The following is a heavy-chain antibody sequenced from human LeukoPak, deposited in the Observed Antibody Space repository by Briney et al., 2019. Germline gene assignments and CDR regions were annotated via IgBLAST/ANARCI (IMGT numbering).Heavy chain of an antibody. J-gene: IGHJ4*02. V-gene: IGHV4-59*08. D-gene: IGHD6-13*01. CDR2: IYYSGST. CDR3: ARHAGYSSSWCDY. CDR1: GGSISSYY. Sequence: SETLSLTCTVSGGSISSYYWSWIRQPPGKGLEWIGYIYYSGSTNYNPSLKSRVTISVDTSKNQFSLKLSSMTAADTAVYYCARHAGYSSSWCDYWGQGTLVTVSS.